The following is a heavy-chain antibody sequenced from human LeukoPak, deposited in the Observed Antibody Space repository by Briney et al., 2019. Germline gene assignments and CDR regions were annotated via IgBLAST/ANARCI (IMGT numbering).Heavy chain of an antibody. V-gene: IGHV1-46*01. Sequence: ASVKVSCKASGYAFTSYYMHWVRQAPGQGLEWMGIINPSGGSTSYAQKFQGRVTMTRDTSTSTVYMELSSLRSEDTAVYYCARVGMVAASFDYWGQGTLVTVSS. J-gene: IGHJ4*02. CDR2: INPSGGST. D-gene: IGHD2-15*01. CDR1: GYAFTSYY. CDR3: ARVGMVAASFDY.